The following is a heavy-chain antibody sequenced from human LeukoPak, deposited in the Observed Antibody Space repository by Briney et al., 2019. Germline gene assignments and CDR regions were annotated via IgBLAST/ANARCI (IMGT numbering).Heavy chain of an antibody. CDR3: ARAVQLWLYYFDY. CDR1: GGSISNGGYY. CDR2: IYYSGST. V-gene: IGHV4-31*03. D-gene: IGHD5-18*01. J-gene: IGHJ4*02. Sequence: PSQTLSLTCTVSGGSISNGGYYWSWIRQHPGKGLEWIGYIYYSGSTYYNPSLKSRVTISVDTSKNQFSLKLSSVTAADTAVYYCARAVQLWLYYFDYWGQGTLVTVSS.